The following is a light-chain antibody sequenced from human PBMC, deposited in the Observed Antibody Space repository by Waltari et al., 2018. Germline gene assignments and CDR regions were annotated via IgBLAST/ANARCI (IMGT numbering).Light chain of an antibody. CDR2: GAS. V-gene: IGKV3-15*01. J-gene: IGKJ2*03. CDR3: QQYSNWPR. Sequence: EIVLTQSPATLSLSPGDRATLSCRASQSVSSSLAWYQQKPGQAPRLLIYGASSRATGIPDRFSGSGSGTDFTLTISSLEPEDFAVYYCQQYSNWPRFGQGTKVEIK. CDR1: QSVSSS.